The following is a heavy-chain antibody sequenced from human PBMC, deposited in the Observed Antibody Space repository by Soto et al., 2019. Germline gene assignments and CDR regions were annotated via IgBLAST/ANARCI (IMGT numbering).Heavy chain of an antibody. Sequence: SETLSLTCTVSGGSISSGDYYWSWVRQPPGKGLEWIVYIYYTGTTYYNPSLKSRVTISLDMSKNQFSVSLTSVTASDTAVYYCATDHRLDTGRGGYYYYAMDVWGQGTSVTVSS. CDR1: GGSISSGDYY. CDR3: ATDHRLDTGRGGYYYYAMDV. V-gene: IGHV4-30-4*01. D-gene: IGHD2-2*02. J-gene: IGHJ6*02. CDR2: IYYTGTT.